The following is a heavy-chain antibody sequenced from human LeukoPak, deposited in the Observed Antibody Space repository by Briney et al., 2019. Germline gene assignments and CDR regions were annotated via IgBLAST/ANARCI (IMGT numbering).Heavy chain of an antibody. CDR1: GYSITNYA. Sequence: GASVKVSCKASGYSITNYAILWVRQAPGQGLEWMGWINTNTEKSTYAPGFKGRYDFSLDSSVNTAYLQVSSLKAEDTALYYCATGGGYRFAYWGQGTLVTVSS. CDR3: ATGGGYRFAY. V-gene: IGHV7-4-1*02. CDR2: INTNTEKS. D-gene: IGHD6-25*01. J-gene: IGHJ4*02.